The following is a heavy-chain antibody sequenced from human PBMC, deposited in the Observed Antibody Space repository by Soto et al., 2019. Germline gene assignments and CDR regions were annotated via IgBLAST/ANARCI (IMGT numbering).Heavy chain of an antibody. CDR2: IYYSGST. V-gene: IGHV4-31*03. CDR1: GGSISNNYHY. D-gene: IGHD5-12*01. CDR3: ARAQLRRGVYYGLDV. J-gene: IGHJ6*02. Sequence: SETLSLTCTVSGGSISNNYHYWSWIRQRPGKGPEWIGYIYYSGSTYYNPSLKSRLTMSVDSSKSQFSLELSSVSAADTAVYYCARAQLRRGVYYGLDVWGQGTTVTVSS.